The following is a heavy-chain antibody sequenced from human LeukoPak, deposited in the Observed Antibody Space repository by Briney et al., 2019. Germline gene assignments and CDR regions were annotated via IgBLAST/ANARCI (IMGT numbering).Heavy chain of an antibody. D-gene: IGHD3-16*02. J-gene: IGHJ4*02. Sequence: SETLSLTCAVYGGSLSGYYWSWIRQPPGKGLEWIGYIYYSGSTNYNPSLKSRVTISVDTSKDQFSLKLSSVTAADTAVYYCARLFGGVIVWGQGTLVTVSS. V-gene: IGHV4-59*08. CDR1: GGSLSGYY. CDR2: IYYSGST. CDR3: ARLFGGVIV.